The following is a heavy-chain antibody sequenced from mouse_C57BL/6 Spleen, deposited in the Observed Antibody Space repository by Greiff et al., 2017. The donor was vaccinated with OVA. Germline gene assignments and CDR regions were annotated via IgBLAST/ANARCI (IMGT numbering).Heavy chain of an antibody. Sequence: QVQLQQPWAELVKPGASVKLSCKASGYTFTSYWMHWVKQRPGQGLEWIGMIHPNSGSTNYNEKFKSKATLTVDKSSSTAYMQLSSLTSEDSAVYYCASYYGSSEAWFAYWGQGTLVTVSA. CDR3: ASYYGSSEAWFAY. CDR1: GYTFTSYW. V-gene: IGHV1-64*01. J-gene: IGHJ3*01. CDR2: IHPNSGST. D-gene: IGHD1-1*01.